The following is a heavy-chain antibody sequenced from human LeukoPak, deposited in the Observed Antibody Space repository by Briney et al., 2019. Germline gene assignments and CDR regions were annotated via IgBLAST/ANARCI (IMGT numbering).Heavy chain of an antibody. Sequence: GGALRLSCAASGFTFSSYWMHWVRQGPGKGLVWVSRINTDGSSTRYADSVKGRFTISRDNAKNTLYLQMNTLRAEDTAVYYCARVRGYDTSDYDYWGQGTLVTVSS. J-gene: IGHJ4*02. CDR1: GFTFSSYW. V-gene: IGHV3-74*01. CDR3: ARVRGYDTSDYDY. CDR2: INTDGSST. D-gene: IGHD3-22*01.